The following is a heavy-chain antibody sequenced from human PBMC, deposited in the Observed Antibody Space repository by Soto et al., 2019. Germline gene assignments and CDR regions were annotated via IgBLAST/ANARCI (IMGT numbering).Heavy chain of an antibody. CDR2: IFPSDSDT. Sequence: HGESLKISCRTSGYRFTSYWIAWVRQMPGKGLEWMGIIFPSDSDTRYSPSFQGRVTISADRSTSTVFLQWASLKASDTAVYFCARKDKSGYFNWFDPWGQGTLVTVSS. CDR1: GYRFTSYW. CDR3: ARKDKSGYFNWFDP. D-gene: IGHD3-22*01. J-gene: IGHJ5*02. V-gene: IGHV5-51*01.